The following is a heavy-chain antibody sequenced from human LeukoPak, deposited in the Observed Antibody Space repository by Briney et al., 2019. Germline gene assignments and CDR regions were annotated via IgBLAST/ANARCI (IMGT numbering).Heavy chain of an antibody. CDR1: GYTLTELS. D-gene: IGHD3-22*01. V-gene: IGHV1-24*01. CDR3: ARAPRTADDSSGYHFDY. Sequence: ASVKVSCKVSGYTLTELSMHWVRQAPGKGLEWMGGFDPEDGETIYAQKFQGRVTMTRNTSISTAYMELSSLRSEDTAVYYCARAPRTADDSSGYHFDYWGQGTLVTVSS. CDR2: FDPEDGET. J-gene: IGHJ4*02.